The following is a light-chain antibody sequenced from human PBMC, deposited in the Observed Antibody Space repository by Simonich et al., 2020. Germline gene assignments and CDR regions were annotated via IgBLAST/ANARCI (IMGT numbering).Light chain of an antibody. CDR1: QSVSSSY. CDR2: DAS. Sequence: EIVLTQSPGTLSLSPGERATLSCRASQSVSSSYLAWYQQKPGLAPRLLIYDASSRATGIPDRFSGSGSGTDFTLTISRLEPEDFAVYYCQQRSNWYTFGQGTKLEIK. J-gene: IGKJ2*01. V-gene: IGKV3D-20*02. CDR3: QQRSNWYT.